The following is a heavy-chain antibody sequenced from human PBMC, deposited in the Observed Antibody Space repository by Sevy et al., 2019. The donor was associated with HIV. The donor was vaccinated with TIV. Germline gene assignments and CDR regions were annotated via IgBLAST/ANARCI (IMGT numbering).Heavy chain of an antibody. J-gene: IGHJ4*02. CDR2: INPNSGGT. D-gene: IGHD3-22*01. CDR3: ARGLAYYDSSGYLPALDYFDY. V-gene: IGHV1-2*02. Sequence: ASVKVSCKASGYTFTGYYMNWVRQAPGQGLEWMGWINPNSGGTNYAQKFQGRVTMTRDTSISTAYMELSRLRSDDTAVYYCARGLAYYDSSGYLPALDYFDYWGQGTLVTVSS. CDR1: GYTFTGYY.